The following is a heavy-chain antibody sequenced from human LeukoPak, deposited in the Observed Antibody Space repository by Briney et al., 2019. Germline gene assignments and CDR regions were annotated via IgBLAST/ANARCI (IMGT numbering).Heavy chain of an antibody. J-gene: IGHJ4*02. CDR2: MNPNSGNT. CDR1: GYTFTSYD. CDR3: AREYCSGGSCGSDFDY. V-gene: IGHV1-8*01. D-gene: IGHD2-15*01. Sequence: ASVKVSCKASGYTFTSYDINWVRQATGQGLEWMGWMNPNSGNTGYAQKFQGRVTMTRNTSISTAYMELSSLRSEDTAVYHCAREYCSGGSCGSDFDYWGQGTLVTVSS.